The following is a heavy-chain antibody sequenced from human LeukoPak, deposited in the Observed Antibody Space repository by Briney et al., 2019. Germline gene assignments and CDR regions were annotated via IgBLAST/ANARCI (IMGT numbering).Heavy chain of an antibody. CDR1: GSSFTSYW. D-gene: IGHD2-15*01. J-gene: IGHJ5*02. CDR3: ARLLPEPNWFDP. V-gene: IGHV5-51*01. Sequence: GESLQISCKGSGSSFTSYWIGRVRPMPGKGLEWMGIIYPGDSDTRYSPSFQGQVTISADKSIRTAYLQWSSLKASDTAMYYCARLLPEPNWFDPWGQGTLVTVSS. CDR2: IYPGDSDT.